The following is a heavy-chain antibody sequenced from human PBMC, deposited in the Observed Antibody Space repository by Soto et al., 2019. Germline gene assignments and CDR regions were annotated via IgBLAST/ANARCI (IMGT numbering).Heavy chain of an antibody. CDR1: GGPISSYY. Sequence: SETLSLTCTVSGGPISSYYWSWIRQPPGKGLEWIGYGFYSGSTNYSPSLKSRVSISVDTSNNHFSLKLRPVTAADTAVYYCARGQFGNWFDRWGQGTLVTVSS. CDR2: GFYSGST. V-gene: IGHV4-59*01. J-gene: IGHJ5*02. D-gene: IGHD3-16*01. CDR3: ARGQFGNWFDR.